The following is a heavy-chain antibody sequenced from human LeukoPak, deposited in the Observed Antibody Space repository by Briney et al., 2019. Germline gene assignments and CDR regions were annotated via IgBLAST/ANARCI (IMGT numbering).Heavy chain of an antibody. CDR1: GFIFSGSA. Sequence: GGSLRLSCAASGFIFSGSAMHWVRQASGKGLEWVGRIRSKANSYATAYAKNTAYLQMNSPKTEDTAVYYCTTGGNSLWTVFDYWGQGTLVTVSS. D-gene: IGHD4-23*01. CDR2: IRSKANSYAT. CDR3: TTGGNSLWTVFDY. V-gene: IGHV3-73*01. J-gene: IGHJ4*02.